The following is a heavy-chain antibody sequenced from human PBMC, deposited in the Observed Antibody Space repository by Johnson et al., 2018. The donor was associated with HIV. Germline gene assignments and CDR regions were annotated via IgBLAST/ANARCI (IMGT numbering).Heavy chain of an antibody. D-gene: IGHD2-8*01. CDR3: ARRTLGGYCPKGICPINAFDV. Sequence: VQLVESGGDLVQPGGSVKLSCEGSGFTFSGSAMHWVRQSPGKGLEWVGHIGTKSDNYATEYAASLKGRFIVSRADSKNTASLQKNSLKIEDTAGYYCARRTLGGYCPKGICPINAFDVWGQGTTVTVAS. J-gene: IGHJ3*01. CDR1: GFTFSGSA. CDR2: IGTKSDNYAT. V-gene: IGHV3-73*02.